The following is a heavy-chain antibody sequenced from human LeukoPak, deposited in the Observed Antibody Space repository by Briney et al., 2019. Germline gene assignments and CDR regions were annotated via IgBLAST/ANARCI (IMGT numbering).Heavy chain of an antibody. V-gene: IGHV3-33*08. CDR3: AGSIAAHGDY. Sequence: GGSLRLSCAASGFTFSSYAMHWVRQAPGKGLEWVTVIWYDGSNKYYADSVKGRFTISRDNSKNTLYLQMNSLRAEDTAVYYCAGSIAAHGDYWGQGTLVTVSS. CDR1: GFTFSSYA. D-gene: IGHD6-6*01. J-gene: IGHJ4*02. CDR2: IWYDGSNK.